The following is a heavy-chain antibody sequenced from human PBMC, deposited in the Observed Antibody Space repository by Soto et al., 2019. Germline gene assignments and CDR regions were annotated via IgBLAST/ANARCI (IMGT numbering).Heavy chain of an antibody. CDR3: AKSITMIVVVRPLDAFDI. V-gene: IGHV3-23*01. Sequence: EVQLLESGGGLVQPGGSLRLSCAASGFTFSSYAMSWDRQAPGKGLEWVSGISGSGGSTYYADSVKGRFTISRDNSKNTLYLKMNSLRAEDTAVYYCAKSITMIVVVRPLDAFDIWGQGTMVTVSS. CDR1: GFTFSSYA. J-gene: IGHJ3*02. CDR2: ISGSGGST. D-gene: IGHD3-22*01.